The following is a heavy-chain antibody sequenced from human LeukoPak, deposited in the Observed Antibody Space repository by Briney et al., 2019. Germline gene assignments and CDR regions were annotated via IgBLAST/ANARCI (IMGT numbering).Heavy chain of an antibody. V-gene: IGHV3-13*01. D-gene: IGHD5-18*01. J-gene: IGHJ4*02. Sequence: GWSLRLSCTASGFTLGSHDMHWVRQTTGEGLESVAAIASGFQTFYAGSVKGRFTVSREDAKNSLYLQMNSLRAGDTAVYYCVREARGYHYTYFDYWGQGILVTVSS. CDR2: IASGFQT. CDR1: GFTLGSHD. CDR3: VREARGYHYTYFDY.